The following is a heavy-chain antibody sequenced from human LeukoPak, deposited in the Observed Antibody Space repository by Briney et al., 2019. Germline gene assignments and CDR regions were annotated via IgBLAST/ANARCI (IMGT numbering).Heavy chain of an antibody. CDR3: ARVAYYYDSSGYPPDY. CDR1: GFTFSSYW. D-gene: IGHD3-22*01. J-gene: IGHJ4*02. CDR2: INSDGSST. Sequence: PGGSLRLSCAASGFTFSSYWMHWVRHAPGKGVVWVSRINSDGSSTIYADSVKGRFTISRDNAKNTLYLQMNSLRAEDTAVYYCARVAYYYDSSGYPPDYWGQGTLVTVSS. V-gene: IGHV3-74*01.